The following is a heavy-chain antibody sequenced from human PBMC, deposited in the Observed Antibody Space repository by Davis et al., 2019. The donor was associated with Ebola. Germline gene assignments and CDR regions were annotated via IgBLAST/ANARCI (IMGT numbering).Heavy chain of an antibody. D-gene: IGHD1-1*01. V-gene: IGHV1-2*02. Sequence: ASVKVSCKASGYTFTGYYMHWVRQAPGQGLEWMGWINPNSGGTNYAQKFQGRVTMTRDTSISTAYMELSRLRSDDTAVYYCARGTINRRTGTTRGWFDPWGQGTLVTVSS. J-gene: IGHJ5*02. CDR3: ARGTINRRTGTTRGWFDP. CDR2: INPNSGGT. CDR1: GYTFTGYY.